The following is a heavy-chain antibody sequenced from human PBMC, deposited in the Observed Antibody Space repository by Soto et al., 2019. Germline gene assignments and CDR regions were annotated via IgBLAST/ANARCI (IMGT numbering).Heavy chain of an antibody. V-gene: IGHV1-18*01. CDR3: ARDAYYDFWSGSKRWFDP. D-gene: IGHD3-3*01. CDR1: GYTFTSYG. J-gene: IGHJ5*02. Sequence: ASVKVSCKASGYTFTSYGISWVRQAPGQGLEWMGWISAYNGNTNYAQKLQGRVTMTTDTSTSTAYMELRSLRSDDTAVYYCARDAYYDFWSGSKRWFDPWGQGTLVTVS. CDR2: ISAYNGNT.